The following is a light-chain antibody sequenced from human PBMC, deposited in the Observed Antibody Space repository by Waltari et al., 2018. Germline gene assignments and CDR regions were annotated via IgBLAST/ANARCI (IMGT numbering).Light chain of an antibody. Sequence: EIVMTQSPDTLSVSPGETATLSCRASQSINSNVAWYLQRPGQAPRLLIYGASTGATGIPARFSGSGSGTEFTLTISSLQSEDFAVYYCQQFNNWAPWTFGQGTKVEIK. CDR3: QQFNNWAPWT. V-gene: IGKV3-15*01. CDR1: QSINSN. CDR2: GAS. J-gene: IGKJ1*01.